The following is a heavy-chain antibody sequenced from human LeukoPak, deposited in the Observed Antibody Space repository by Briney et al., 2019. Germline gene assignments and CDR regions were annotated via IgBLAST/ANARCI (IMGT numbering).Heavy chain of an antibody. CDR1: GYIFTGYY. CDR3: ARGSYDSSDFEYFHH. J-gene: IGHJ1*01. D-gene: IGHD3-22*01. CDR2: INPNSGGT. Sequence: GASVKVSCKASGYIFTGYYMHWVRQAPGQGLEWMGWINPNSGGTNYAQKFQGRVTMTRDTSISTAYMELSRLRSDDTAMYYCARGSYDSSDFEYFHHWGQGTLVTVSS. V-gene: IGHV1-2*02.